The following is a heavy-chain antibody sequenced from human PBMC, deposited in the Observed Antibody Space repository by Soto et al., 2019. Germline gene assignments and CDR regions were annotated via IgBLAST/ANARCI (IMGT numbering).Heavy chain of an antibody. J-gene: IGHJ5*01. V-gene: IGHV1-8*01. D-gene: IGHD2-21*01. Sequence: QVQLVQSGDEVKTPGASVKVSCKASGYTFATYDINWVRQAPGQGLEWMGWMNPNSGNTGYAQKFQGRLTMTRDTALSVAHMELSSLRNEDTAVYYCARSDGYNFNWLDSWGQGTLVTVSA. CDR3: ARSDGYNFNWLDS. CDR1: GYTFATYD. CDR2: MNPNSGNT.